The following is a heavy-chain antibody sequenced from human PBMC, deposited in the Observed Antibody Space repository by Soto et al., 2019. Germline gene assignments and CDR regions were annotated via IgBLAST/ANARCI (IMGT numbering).Heavy chain of an antibody. Sequence: SETLSLTCTVSGGSISSGDYYWSWIRQPPGKGLEWIGYIYYSGSTYYNPSLKSRVTISVDTSKNQFSLKLSSVTAADTAVYYCARDRVTLFGVVNNGPQTHYYYYGMDFWGQGTLVTVSS. V-gene: IGHV4-30-4*01. CDR3: ARDRVTLFGVVNNGPQTHYYYYGMDF. J-gene: IGHJ6*02. CDR1: GGSISSGDYY. D-gene: IGHD3-3*01. CDR2: IYYSGST.